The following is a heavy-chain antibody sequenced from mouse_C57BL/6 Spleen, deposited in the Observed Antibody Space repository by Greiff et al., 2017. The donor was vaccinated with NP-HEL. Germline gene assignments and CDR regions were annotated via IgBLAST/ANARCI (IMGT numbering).Heavy chain of an antibody. V-gene: IGHV1-55*01. CDR1: GYTFTCYW. CDR3: ARYDGYALGCAY. J-gene: IGHJ3*01. CDR2: LYPGSGST. D-gene: IGHD2-2*01. Sequence: QVQLQQPGAELVKPGASVKMSCKASGYTFTCYWTTWVKQRLGQGIEWIGDLYPGSGSTNYNEKFKSKATLTVDTSSSTAYMQLCSLTSDDSAVYYCARYDGYALGCAYWGEGTLVTVSA.